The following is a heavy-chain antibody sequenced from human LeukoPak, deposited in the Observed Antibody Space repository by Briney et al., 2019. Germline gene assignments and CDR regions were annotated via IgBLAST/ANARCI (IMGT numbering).Heavy chain of an antibody. J-gene: IGHJ3*01. Sequence: PSETLSLTCTVSGGSISSYYWSWIRQPPGKGLEWIASIRHDGHTYYNPSLKSQVSISVDMSRNQFSLKLHSLTAADTAVYYCARQVATKGEWAFDVWGQGTMVTVSS. V-gene: IGHV4-59*08. CDR2: IRHDGHT. CDR3: ARQVATKGEWAFDV. CDR1: GGSISSYY. D-gene: IGHD5-12*01.